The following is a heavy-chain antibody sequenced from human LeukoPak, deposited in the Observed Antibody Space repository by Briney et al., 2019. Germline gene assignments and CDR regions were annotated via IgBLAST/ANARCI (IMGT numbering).Heavy chain of an antibody. D-gene: IGHD3-10*01. CDR2: INPNSGGT. CDR1: GYTFTGYY. Sequence: VASVKVSCKASGYTFTGYYMHWVRQAPGQGLEWMGWINPNSGGTNYAQKFQGRVTMTRDTSISTAYMELSRLRSEDTAVYYCAEYYYANWFDPWGQGTLVTVSS. CDR3: AEYYYANWFDP. V-gene: IGHV1-2*02. J-gene: IGHJ5*02.